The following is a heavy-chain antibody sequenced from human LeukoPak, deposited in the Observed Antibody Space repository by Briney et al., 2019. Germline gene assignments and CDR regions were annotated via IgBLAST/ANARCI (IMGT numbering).Heavy chain of an antibody. CDR3: AKASIQLWQHSPFDY. Sequence: GGSLRLSCAASGFTFSSYEMHWVRQAPGKGLEWVSYISSSGSTIYYADSVKGRFTISRDNAKNSLYLQMNSLRAEDTALYYCAKASIQLWQHSPFDYWGQGTLVTVSS. D-gene: IGHD5-18*01. CDR2: ISSSGSTI. V-gene: IGHV3-48*03. J-gene: IGHJ4*02. CDR1: GFTFSSYE.